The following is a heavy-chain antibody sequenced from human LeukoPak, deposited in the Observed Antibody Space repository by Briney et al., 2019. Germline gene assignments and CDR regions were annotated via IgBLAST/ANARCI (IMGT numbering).Heavy chain of an antibody. V-gene: IGHV1-18*01. CDR1: GYTFTSYG. CDR3: ARAGSALGHYGGFLRH. D-gene: IGHD4-23*01. Sequence: ASVKVSCKASGYTFTSYGSSWVRQAPGQGLEWMGGISAYNGNTNYAQMLQGRVTMTTDTSTSTAYMELRSLRSDDTAVYYCARAGSALGHYGGFLRHWGQGTLVTVSS. CDR2: ISAYNGNT. J-gene: IGHJ1*01.